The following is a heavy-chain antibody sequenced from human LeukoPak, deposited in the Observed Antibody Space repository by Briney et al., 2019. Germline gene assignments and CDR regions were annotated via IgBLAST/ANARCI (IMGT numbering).Heavy chain of an antibody. CDR2: INPNSGGT. CDR1: GYTFTGYY. Sequence: GASVKVSCKASGYTFTGYYMHWVRQAPGQGLEWMGWINPNSGGTSYAQKFQGRVTMTRDTSTSTVYMELSSLRSEDTAVYYCARDLSGAARRAGGYYYYYYMDVWGKGTTVTVSS. D-gene: IGHD6-6*01. CDR3: ARDLSGAARRAGGYYYYYYMDV. V-gene: IGHV1-2*02. J-gene: IGHJ6*03.